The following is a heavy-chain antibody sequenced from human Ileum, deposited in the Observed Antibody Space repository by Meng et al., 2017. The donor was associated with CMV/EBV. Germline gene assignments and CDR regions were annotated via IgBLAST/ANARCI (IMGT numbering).Heavy chain of an antibody. CDR1: GFTVRNND. V-gene: IGHV3-66*02. D-gene: IGHD2-2*01. Sequence: GESLKISCAASGFTVRNNDMTWVRQAPGKGLEWVSGIYSGDETYYADSVKGRFTISRDNSKNTLYLQINSLRPEDTAVYYCASFTHQLVGGTYWYCDLWGRGTLVTVSS. CDR3: ASFTHQLVGGTYWYCDL. J-gene: IGHJ2*01. CDR2: IYSGDET.